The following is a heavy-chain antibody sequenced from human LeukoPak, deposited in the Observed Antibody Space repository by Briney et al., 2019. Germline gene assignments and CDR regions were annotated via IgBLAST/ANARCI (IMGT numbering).Heavy chain of an antibody. CDR3: VKGRDFYFDY. J-gene: IGHJ4*02. V-gene: IGHV3-30*02. Sequence: GGSLRLSCAASGFTFSDYGMHWVRQAPGKGLEWVTLIRYDGSKKYYADSVKGRFTFSRDNSKNMLYLQMNSLRADDTAIYYCVKGRDFYFDYWGQGTLVTVSS. CDR1: GFTFSDYG. CDR2: IRYDGSKK. D-gene: IGHD3/OR15-3a*01.